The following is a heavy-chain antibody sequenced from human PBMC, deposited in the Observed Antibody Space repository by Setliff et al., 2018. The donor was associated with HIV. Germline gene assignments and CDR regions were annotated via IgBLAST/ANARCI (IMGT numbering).Heavy chain of an antibody. CDR2: IYSGGST. D-gene: IGHD3-22*01. V-gene: IGHV3-66*02. CDR3: AKDGDYSNWDYGSSGYSGPYYLDY. Sequence: GGSLRLSCAASGFTVSSNYMSWVRQAPGKGLEWASVIYSGGSTYYADSVKGRFTISRDNSKNTLYLQMNSLRAEDTAVYYCAKDGDYSNWDYGSSGYSGPYYLDYWGQGTKVTVSS. CDR1: GFTVSSNY. J-gene: IGHJ4*02.